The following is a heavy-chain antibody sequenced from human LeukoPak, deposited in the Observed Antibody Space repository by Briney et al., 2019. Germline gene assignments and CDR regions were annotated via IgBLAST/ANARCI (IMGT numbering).Heavy chain of an antibody. D-gene: IGHD6-19*01. CDR1: GGTFSSYA. CDR2: IIPIFGTA. Sequence: GASVKVSCKASGGTFSSYAISWVRQAPGQGLEWMGRIIPIFGTAKYAQKFQGRVTITTDESTSTAYMELSSLRSEDTAVYYCARGYSSGWYDYWGQGTLVTVSS. V-gene: IGHV1-69*05. J-gene: IGHJ4*02. CDR3: ARGYSSGWYDY.